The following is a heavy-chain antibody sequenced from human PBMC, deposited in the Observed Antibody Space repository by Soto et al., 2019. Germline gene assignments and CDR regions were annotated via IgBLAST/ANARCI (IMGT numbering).Heavy chain of an antibody. D-gene: IGHD3-3*01. CDR2: IYYSGST. CDR1: CGSISSGGYY. Sequence: SETLSLTCTVSCGSISSGGYYWSWIRQHPGKGLEWIGYIYYSGSTYYNPSLKSRVTISVDTSKNQFSLKLGSVTAADTAVYYCARVLHGSGNPIFDYWGQGTLVTVSS. CDR3: ARVLHGSGNPIFDY. J-gene: IGHJ4*02. V-gene: IGHV4-31*03.